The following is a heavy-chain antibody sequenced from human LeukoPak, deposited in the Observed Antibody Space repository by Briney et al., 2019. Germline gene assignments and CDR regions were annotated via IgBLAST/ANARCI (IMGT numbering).Heavy chain of an antibody. J-gene: IGHJ4*02. Sequence: GGSLRLSCAASGFTFSSYAMNWVRQAPGKGLEWVSRITGSGDSTYYADSVKGRFTISRDNSKNTLYLQMDSLRAEDTAVYYCAKRGYDILTGYYGQNYFDYWGQGTLVTVSS. CDR3: AKRGYDILTGYYGQNYFDY. CDR1: GFTFSSYA. V-gene: IGHV3-23*01. D-gene: IGHD3-9*01. CDR2: ITGSGDST.